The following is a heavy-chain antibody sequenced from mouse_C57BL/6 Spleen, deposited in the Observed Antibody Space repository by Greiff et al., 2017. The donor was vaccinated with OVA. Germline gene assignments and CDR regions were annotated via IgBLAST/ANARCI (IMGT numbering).Heavy chain of an antibody. CDR3: AREGHYAMDY. CDR2: ISYDGSN. J-gene: IGHJ4*01. CDR1: GYSITSGYY. V-gene: IGHV3-6*01. Sequence: EVQLQESGPGLVKPSQSLSLTCSVTGYSITSGYYWNWIRQFPGNKLEWMGYISYDGSNNYNPSLKNRISITRDTSTNQFFLKLNSVTTEDTATYYCAREGHYAMDYWGQGTSVTVSS.